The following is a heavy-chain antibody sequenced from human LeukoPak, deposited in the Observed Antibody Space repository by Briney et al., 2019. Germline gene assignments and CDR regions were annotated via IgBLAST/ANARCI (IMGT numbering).Heavy chain of an antibody. V-gene: IGHV3-21*04. J-gene: IGHJ4*02. CDR3: AKDHSSMDDILTGYYIGRFDY. Sequence: GGSLRLSCAASGFTFSSYSMNWVRQAPGKGLEWVSSISSSSSCIYYADSVKGRFTISRDNAKNSLYLQMNSLRAEDTAVYYCAKDHSSMDDILTGYYIGRFDYWGQGTLVTVSS. CDR1: GFTFSSYS. D-gene: IGHD3-9*01. CDR2: ISSSSSCI.